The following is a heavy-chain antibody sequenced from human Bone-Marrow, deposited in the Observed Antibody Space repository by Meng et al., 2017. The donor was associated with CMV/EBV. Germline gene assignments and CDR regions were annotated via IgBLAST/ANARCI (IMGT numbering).Heavy chain of an antibody. J-gene: IGHJ6*02. Sequence: GESLKISCAASGFTVSSNYMSWVRQAPGKGLEWVSVIYSGGSTYYADSVKGRFTISRDNSKNKLYLQMNSLRAEDTAVYYCARGPGLAAAGTVLYYYYGMDVWGQGTTVTVSS. CDR1: GFTVSSNY. CDR3: ARGPGLAAAGTVLYYYYGMDV. D-gene: IGHD6-13*01. V-gene: IGHV3-53*01. CDR2: IYSGGST.